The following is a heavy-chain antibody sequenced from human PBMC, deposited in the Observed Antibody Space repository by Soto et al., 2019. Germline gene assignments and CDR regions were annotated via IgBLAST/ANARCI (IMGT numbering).Heavy chain of an antibody. Sequence: SVKVSCKASGYTFTGYYMHWVRQAPGQGLEWMGRIIPNRGIANYAQKFQGRVTITADKSTSTAYMELSSLRSEDTAVYYCCQGSDLPRGYWGQGTLVTVSS. CDR2: IIPNRGIA. D-gene: IGHD2-15*01. CDR1: GYTFTGYY. CDR3: CQGSDLPRGY. J-gene: IGHJ4*02. V-gene: IGHV1-69*02.